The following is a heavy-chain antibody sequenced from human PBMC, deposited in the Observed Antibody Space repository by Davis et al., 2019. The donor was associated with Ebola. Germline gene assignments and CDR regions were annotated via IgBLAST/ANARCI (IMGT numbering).Heavy chain of an antibody. V-gene: IGHV3-33*03. CDR1: GFTFSSYG. CDR2: IWYDGSNK. Sequence: GESLKISCAASGFTFSSYGMHWVRQAPGKGLEWVAVIWYDGSNKYYADSVKGRFTISRDNAKNSLYLQMNSLRAEDTALYYCAKDLRTDYYDSSGYPYYFDYWGQGTLVTVSS. D-gene: IGHD3-22*01. J-gene: IGHJ4*02. CDR3: AKDLRTDYYDSSGYPYYFDY.